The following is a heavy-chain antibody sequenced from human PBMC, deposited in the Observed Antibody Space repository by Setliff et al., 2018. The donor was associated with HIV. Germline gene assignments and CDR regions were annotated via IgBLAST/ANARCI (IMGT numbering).Heavy chain of an antibody. CDR3: ARDHMSVGAWVGATSRGLFQH. Sequence: ASVKVSCKASRYTFITYYMHWVRQAPGQGLEWMGIINPSGGSTNYAQKFQGRVTMTRDTSTSTVYMELSSLRSEDTAVYYCARDHMSVGAWVGATSRGLFQHWGQGTLVTVSS. CDR2: INPSGGST. D-gene: IGHD1-26*01. V-gene: IGHV1-46*01. CDR1: RYTFITYY. J-gene: IGHJ1*01.